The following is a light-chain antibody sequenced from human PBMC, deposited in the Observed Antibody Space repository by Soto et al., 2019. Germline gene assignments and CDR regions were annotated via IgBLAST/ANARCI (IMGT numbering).Light chain of an antibody. V-gene: IGKV1-5*03. CDR3: LQYDNYPLI. J-gene: IGKJ4*01. CDR2: KAS. Sequence: DIQMTQSPSTLSASVGDRVTITCRASQSIRSELAWYQQTPGKAPKLLIYKASNLESGVPSRFSGSGSGTEFTLTVNSLQPDDFAAYYCLQYDNYPLIFGGGTKVEIK. CDR1: QSIRSE.